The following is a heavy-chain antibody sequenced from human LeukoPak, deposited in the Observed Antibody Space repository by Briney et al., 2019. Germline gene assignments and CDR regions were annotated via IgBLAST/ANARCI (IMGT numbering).Heavy chain of an antibody. D-gene: IGHD6-13*01. CDR1: GFTFSSHW. CDR2: IKEDGNEK. J-gene: IGHJ4*02. V-gene: IGHV3-7*01. Sequence: GGSLRLSCAASGFTFSSHWMSWVRQAPGKGLEWVANIKEDGNEKYCVDSVKGRFTVSRDNGKNSLYLQMNSLRTDDTAVYYCAREGQQLVDYWGQGTLVTVSS. CDR3: AREGQQLVDY.